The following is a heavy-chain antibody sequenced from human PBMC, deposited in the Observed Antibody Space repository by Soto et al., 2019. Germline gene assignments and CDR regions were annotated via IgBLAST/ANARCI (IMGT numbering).Heavy chain of an antibody. V-gene: IGHV1-2*04. CDR3: ARVGGIAAGNYYYYGMDV. CDR2: INPNSGGT. CDR1: GYTFTGYH. Sequence: ASVKVSCKASGYTFTGYHMHWVRQAPGQGLEWMGWINPNSGGTNYAQKFQGWVTMTRDTSISTAYMELSRLRSDDTAVYYCARVGGIAAGNYYYYGMDVWGQGTTVTVSS. D-gene: IGHD6-25*01. J-gene: IGHJ6*02.